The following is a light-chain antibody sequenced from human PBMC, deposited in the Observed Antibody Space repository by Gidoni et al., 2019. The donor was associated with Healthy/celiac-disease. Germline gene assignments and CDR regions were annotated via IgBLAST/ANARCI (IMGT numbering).Light chain of an antibody. CDR1: QSVSSSY. Sequence: EIVLTQSPGTLSLSPGERATLSCRASQSVSSSYLAWYQQKPGQAPRLLIYGASSRATGIPDRFSGSGSGTDFTLTFSRLEPEDFAVYYCQQYGSSPALTFXGXTKVEIK. CDR3: QQYGSSPALT. V-gene: IGKV3-20*01. J-gene: IGKJ4*01. CDR2: GAS.